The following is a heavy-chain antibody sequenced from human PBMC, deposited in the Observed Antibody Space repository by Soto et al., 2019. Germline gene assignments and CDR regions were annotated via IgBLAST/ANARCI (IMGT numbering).Heavy chain of an antibody. J-gene: IGHJ6*02. CDR3: ASNYAYAEGYYWYGIDV. V-gene: IGHV3-74*01. CDR2: ISSYGSDT. Sequence: EVQLVESGGGLVLPGGSLRLSCAASGFTFSRYWMHWVRQAPGKGLVWVSRISSYGSDTHYADCVKGRFTISRDNAKNTLYLQMNSLRADDTAVYYCASNYAYAEGYYWYGIDVWGQGTTVTVSS. CDR1: GFTFSRYW. D-gene: IGHD3-16*01.